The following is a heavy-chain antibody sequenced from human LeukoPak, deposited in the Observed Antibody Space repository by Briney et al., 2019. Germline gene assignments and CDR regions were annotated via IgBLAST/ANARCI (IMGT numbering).Heavy chain of an antibody. CDR1: GYSFTSYW. CDR3: ARPGPWSSGWSDYFDY. D-gene: IGHD6-19*01. CDR2: IYPGDSDT. V-gene: IGHV5-51*01. Sequence: GESLKISCKGSGYSFTSYWIGWVRQMPGKGLEWMGIIYPGDSDTRYSPSFQGQVTISADKSISTAYLQWSSLKASDTAMYYCARPGPWSSGWSDYFDYWGQGTLVTVSS. J-gene: IGHJ4*02.